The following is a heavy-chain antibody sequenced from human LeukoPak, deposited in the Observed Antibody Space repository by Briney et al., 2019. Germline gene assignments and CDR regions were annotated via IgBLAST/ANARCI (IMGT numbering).Heavy chain of an antibody. Sequence: KPGGSLRLSCAASGFTFSDYYMSWIRQAPGKGLEWVSYISSSSYTNYADSVKGRFTISRDNSKNTLYLQMNSLRAGDTAVYYCAKSGGRIVVVTERYFDYWGQGTLVTVSS. CDR2: ISSSSYT. CDR3: AKSGGRIVVVTERYFDY. CDR1: GFTFSDYY. V-gene: IGHV3-11*03. J-gene: IGHJ4*02. D-gene: IGHD2-21*02.